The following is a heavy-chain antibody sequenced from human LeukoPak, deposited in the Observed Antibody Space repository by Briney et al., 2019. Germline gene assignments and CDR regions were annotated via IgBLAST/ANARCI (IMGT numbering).Heavy chain of an antibody. CDR3: ARGLDGYCSSTSCYSSSSTYYYMDV. CDR2: ISSSSSYI. J-gene: IGHJ6*03. Sequence: KPGGSLRLSCVASGFTFSSYSMNWVRQAPGRGLEWVSSISSSSSYIYYADSVKGRFTISRENAKNSLYLQMNSLRAEDTAVYYCARGLDGYCSSTSCYSSSSTYYYMDVWGKGTTVTVSS. D-gene: IGHD2-2*02. V-gene: IGHV3-21*01. CDR1: GFTFSSYS.